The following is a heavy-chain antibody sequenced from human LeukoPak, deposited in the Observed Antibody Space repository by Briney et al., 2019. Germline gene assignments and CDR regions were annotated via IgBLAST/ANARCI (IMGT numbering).Heavy chain of an antibody. D-gene: IGHD2-15*01. CDR3: ATDIVVVVAATPEAFDI. Sequence: ASVKVSCKASGYTFTGYYINWVRQAPGQGLEWMGWINPNSGGTNYAQKFQGRVTMTRDTSISTAYMELSRLRSDDTGVYYCATDIVVVVAATPEAFDIWGQGRMVTVSS. J-gene: IGHJ3*02. V-gene: IGHV1-2*02. CDR1: GYTFTGYY. CDR2: INPNSGGT.